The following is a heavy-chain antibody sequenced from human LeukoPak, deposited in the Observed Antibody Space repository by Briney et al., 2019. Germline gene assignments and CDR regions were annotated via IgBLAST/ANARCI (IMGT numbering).Heavy chain of an antibody. Sequence: SETLSLTCTVSGDSISSVGYSWSWIRQSPGKGLEWIGEIYHSGSTNYNPSLKSRVTISVDKSKNQFSLKLSSVTAADTAVYYCARGLGGRSWFDPWGQGTLVTVSS. CDR1: GDSISSVGYS. D-gene: IGHD3-16*01. V-gene: IGHV4-30-2*06. CDR2: IYHSGST. CDR3: ARGLGGRSWFDP. J-gene: IGHJ5*02.